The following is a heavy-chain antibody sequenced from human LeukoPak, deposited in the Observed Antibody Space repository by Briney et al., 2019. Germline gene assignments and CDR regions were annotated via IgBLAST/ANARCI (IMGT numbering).Heavy chain of an antibody. CDR2: INHSGST. D-gene: IGHD2/OR15-2a*01. CDR3: ARPNSLDAFDI. V-gene: IGHV4-34*01. Sequence: KPSETLSLTCAVYGGSFSGYYWSWIRQPPGKGPEWIGEINHSGSTNYNPSLKSRVTISVDTSKNQFSLKLSSVTAADTAVYYCARPNSLDAFDIWGQGTMVTVSS. CDR1: GGSFSGYY. J-gene: IGHJ3*02.